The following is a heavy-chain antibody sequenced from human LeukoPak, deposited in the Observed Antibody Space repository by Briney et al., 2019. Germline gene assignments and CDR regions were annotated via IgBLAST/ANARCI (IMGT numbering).Heavy chain of an antibody. V-gene: IGHV3-74*01. CDR3: AKAQGYYYYYYYGMDV. CDR1: GNYW. D-gene: IGHD3-22*01. CDR2: INSDGSWT. J-gene: IGHJ6*02. Sequence: GGSLRLSCAASGNYWMHWVRQAPGKGLVWVSHINSDGSWTSYADSVKGRFTISKDNAKNTVYLQMNSLRAEDTAVYYCAKAQGYYYYYYYGMDVWGQGTTVTVSS.